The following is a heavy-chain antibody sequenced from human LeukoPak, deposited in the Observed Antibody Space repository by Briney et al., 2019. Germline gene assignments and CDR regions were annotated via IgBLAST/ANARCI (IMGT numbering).Heavy chain of an antibody. D-gene: IGHD7-27*01. CDR3: ARKQTGDDAFDI. J-gene: IGHJ3*02. CDR1: GYTFTSYG. Sequence: ASVKVSCKASGYTFTSYGISWVRQAPGQGLEWMGWISAYNGNTNYAQKLQGRVTMTTDTSTSTAYMELSRLRSDDTAVYYCARKQTGDDAFDIWGQGTMVTVSS. V-gene: IGHV1-18*01. CDR2: ISAYNGNT.